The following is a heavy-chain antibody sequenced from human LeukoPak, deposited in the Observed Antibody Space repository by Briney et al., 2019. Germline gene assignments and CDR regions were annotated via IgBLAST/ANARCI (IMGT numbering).Heavy chain of an antibody. V-gene: IGHV1-3*01. Sequence: ASVKVSCKASGYTFTSYAMHWVRQAPGQRLEWMGWINAGNGNTKYSRKFQGRVTITRDTSASTAYMELSSLRSEDTAVYYCARDHPYYYDSSGYYPLDYWGQGTLVTVSS. D-gene: IGHD3-22*01. CDR1: GYTFTSYA. CDR2: INAGNGNT. J-gene: IGHJ4*02. CDR3: ARDHPYYYDSSGYYPLDY.